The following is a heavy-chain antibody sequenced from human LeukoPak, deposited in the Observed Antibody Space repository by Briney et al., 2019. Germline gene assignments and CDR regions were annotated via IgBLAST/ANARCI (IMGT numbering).Heavy chain of an antibody. D-gene: IGHD6-13*01. V-gene: IGHV4-39*01. J-gene: IGHJ3*02. Sequence: SETLSLTCTVSGGSISISSYYWGWIRQPPGKGLEWIGSIYYSGSTYYNPSLKSRVTISVDTSKNQFSLKLSSVTAADTAVYYCARHADARVYDAFDIWGQGTMVTVSS. CDR2: IYYSGST. CDR3: ARHADARVYDAFDI. CDR1: GGSISISSYY.